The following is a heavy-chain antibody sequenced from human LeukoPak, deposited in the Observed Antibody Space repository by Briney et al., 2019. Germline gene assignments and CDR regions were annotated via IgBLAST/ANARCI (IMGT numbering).Heavy chain of an antibody. V-gene: IGHV3-30*18. CDR3: AKGARGDTVTSIVGLNWFDP. J-gene: IGHJ5*02. CDR1: GITFRSYG. CDR2: ISYDGSHK. D-gene: IGHD4-17*01. Sequence: PGRSLRLSCAASGITFRSYGMHWVRQAPGKGLEWVAVISYDGSHKYYADSVKGRFSISRDNSKNTPYLQMNSLRADDTAVYYCAKGARGDTVTSIVGLNWFDPWGQGTLVTVSS.